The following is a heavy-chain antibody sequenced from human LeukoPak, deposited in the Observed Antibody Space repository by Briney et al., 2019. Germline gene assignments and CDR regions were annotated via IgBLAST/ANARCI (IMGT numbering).Heavy chain of an antibody. CDR1: GVSISSSNYF. V-gene: IGHV4-39*07. Sequence: SETLSLTCTVSGVSISSSNYFWGWIRQAPGKGLEWIGSIYYSGSTYYNPSLKSRVTISADMSKNQLSLRLYSVTAADTAVYYCGRDSVEMGTIHSDYWGQGTLVTVSS. CDR2: IYYSGST. D-gene: IGHD5-24*01. J-gene: IGHJ4*02. CDR3: GRDSVEMGTIHSDY.